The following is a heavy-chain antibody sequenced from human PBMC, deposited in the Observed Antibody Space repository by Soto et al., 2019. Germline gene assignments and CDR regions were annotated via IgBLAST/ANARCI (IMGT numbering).Heavy chain of an antibody. D-gene: IGHD3-9*01. J-gene: IGHJ4*02. Sequence: QVQLVQSGAEMKKPGASVKVSCKASGYTFTSYYMHWVRQAPGQGLEWMGIINPSGGSTSYAQKLQGRVTMTRDTSTSTGYMELSSLRSEDTAVYYCARDVGRGPRYFDWRISGGFDYWGQGTLVTVSS. CDR2: INPSGGST. CDR3: ARDVGRGPRYFDWRISGGFDY. CDR1: GYTFTSYY. V-gene: IGHV1-46*04.